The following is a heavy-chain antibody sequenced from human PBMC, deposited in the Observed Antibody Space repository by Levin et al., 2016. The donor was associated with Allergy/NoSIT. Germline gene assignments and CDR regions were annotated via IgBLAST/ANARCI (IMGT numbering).Heavy chain of an antibody. V-gene: IGHV3-30*04. CDR3: ARDRDFGDIRCPDY. CDR2: ISHDGSKK. J-gene: IGHJ4*02. D-gene: IGHD4-17*01. Sequence: WIRQPPGKGLEWVALISHDGSKKFYADSVRGRFTISRDNSKNTLYLQMNSLRAEDTAVYYCARDRDFGDIRCPDYWGRGTLVTVSS.